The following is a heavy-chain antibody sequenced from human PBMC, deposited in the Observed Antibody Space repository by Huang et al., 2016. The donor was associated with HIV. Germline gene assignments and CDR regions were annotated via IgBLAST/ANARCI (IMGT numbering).Heavy chain of an antibody. CDR3: AKGSMANAFDI. V-gene: IGHV3-30*02. CDR1: GFTFSSYG. D-gene: IGHD3-10*01. CDR2: IRYDGRNK. J-gene: IGHJ3*02. Sequence: QVQLVESGGGVVQPGGSLRLSCAASGFTFSSYGMHWVRQAPGKWLEWVAFIRYDGRNKYYADSVRGLFTISRDNSKNTLYLQMNSLRAEDTAVYYCAKGSMANAFDIWGQGTMVTVSS.